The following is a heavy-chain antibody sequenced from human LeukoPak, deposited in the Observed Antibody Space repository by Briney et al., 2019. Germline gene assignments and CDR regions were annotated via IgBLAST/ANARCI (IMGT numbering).Heavy chain of an antibody. V-gene: IGHV7-4-1*02. CDR1: GYTFTSYA. CDR3: ARYCSGGSCIWSGYYGMDV. J-gene: IGHJ6*02. D-gene: IGHD2-15*01. Sequence: ASVKVSCKASGYTFTSYAMNWVRQAPGQGLEWMGWINTNTGNPTYAQGFTGRFVFSLDTSVSTAYLQISSLKAEDTAVYYCARYCSGGSCIWSGYYGMDVWGQGTTVTVSS. CDR2: INTNTGNP.